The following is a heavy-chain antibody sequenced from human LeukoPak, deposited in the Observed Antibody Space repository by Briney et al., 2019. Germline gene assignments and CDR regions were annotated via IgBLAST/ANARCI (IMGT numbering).Heavy chain of an antibody. V-gene: IGHV3-7*01. J-gene: IGHJ3*02. CDR1: EFTISTYW. CDR2: INQDGSDK. D-gene: IGHD3-3*02. CDR3: ASDPFTISAYDAFNI. Sequence: GGSLRLSCVASEFTISTYWMSWVRQAPGKGLEWVANINQDGSDKYYVDSVKGRLTISRDNAKKSLYLQMNSLRVEDTAVYYCASDPFTISAYDAFNIWGQGTVVTVSS.